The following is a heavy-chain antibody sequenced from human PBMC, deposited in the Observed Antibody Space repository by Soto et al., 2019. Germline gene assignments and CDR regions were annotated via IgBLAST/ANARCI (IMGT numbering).Heavy chain of an antibody. CDR3: ARDQGCSGGSCYFYYYYMDV. Sequence: SQTLSLTCAISGDSVSSNSAAWNWIRQSPSRGLEWLGRTYYRSKWYNDYAVSVKSRITINPDTSKNQFSLQLNSVTPEDTAVYYCARDQGCSGGSCYFYYYYMDVWGKGTTVTVSS. J-gene: IGHJ6*03. D-gene: IGHD2-15*01. V-gene: IGHV6-1*01. CDR1: GDSVSSNSAA. CDR2: TYYRSKWYN.